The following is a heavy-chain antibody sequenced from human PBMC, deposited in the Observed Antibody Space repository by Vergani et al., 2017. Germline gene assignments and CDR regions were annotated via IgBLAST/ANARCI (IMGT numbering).Heavy chain of an antibody. CDR1: ESTFSDYN. CDR3: GRVADFYGLGSRLLDL. Sequence: QVQLMQSGPVMKKPGGSMKVSCQASESTFSDYNIHWVRQAPGQGLQWMGWISPKTGDTDYLQRFQDRVTISGDTSKNQFSLKLNSVTAADTAVYYCGRVADFYGLGSRLLDLWGQGILVTVSS. CDR2: ISPKTGDT. V-gene: IGHV1-2*02. D-gene: IGHD3-10*01. J-gene: IGHJ5*02.